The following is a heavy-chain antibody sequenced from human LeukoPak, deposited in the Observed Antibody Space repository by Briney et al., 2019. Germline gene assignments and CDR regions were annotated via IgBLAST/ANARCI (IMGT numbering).Heavy chain of an antibody. CDR2: INHSGST. D-gene: IGHD2-8*01. Sequence: PSETLSLTCAVYGGSFSGYYWSWIRQPPGKGLEWIGEINHSGSTNYNPSLKSRVTISVDTSKNQFSLKLSSVTAADTAVYYCARRYCTNGVCWASDAFDIWGQETMVTVSS. J-gene: IGHJ3*02. V-gene: IGHV4-34*01. CDR1: GGSFSGYY. CDR3: ARRYCTNGVCWASDAFDI.